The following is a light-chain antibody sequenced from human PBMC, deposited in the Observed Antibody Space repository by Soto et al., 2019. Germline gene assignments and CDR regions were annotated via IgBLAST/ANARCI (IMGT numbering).Light chain of an antibody. V-gene: IGLV1-40*01. CDR1: SSNIGAGYD. Sequence: QSVLTQPPSVSGAPGQRVTISCTGSSSNIGAGYDVHWYQQLPGTAPKLLIYGNSNRPSGVPDRFSGSKSGTSASLAITGLQAEDGADDYCQSYDSSLSGFVVSGGGTKLTVL. J-gene: IGLJ2*01. CDR2: GNS. CDR3: QSYDSSLSGFVV.